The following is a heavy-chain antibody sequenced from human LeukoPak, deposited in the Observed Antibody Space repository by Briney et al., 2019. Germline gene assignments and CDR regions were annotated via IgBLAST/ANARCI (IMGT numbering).Heavy chain of an antibody. V-gene: IGHV4-31*03. CDR3: ARLGSSYYYGMDV. CDR1: GGSISSGGYY. J-gene: IGHJ6*02. Sequence: SQTLSLTCTVSGGSISSGGYYWSWIRQHPGKGLEWIGYIYYSGSTYYNPSLKSRVTISVDTSKNQFSLKLSSVTAADTAVYYCARLGSSYYYGMDVWGQGTTVTVSS. D-gene: IGHD3-10*01. CDR2: IYYSGST.